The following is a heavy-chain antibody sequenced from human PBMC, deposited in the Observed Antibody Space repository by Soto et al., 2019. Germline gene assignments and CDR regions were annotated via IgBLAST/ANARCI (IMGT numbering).Heavy chain of an antibody. Sequence: QVQLVQSGAEVKKPGSSVKVSCTASGGPFSSYAINWVRQAPGQGLEWMGVITPMFGAPHYAQNFKGRITITADKSTNTAYMELCSRTSGDTAVYFCARVFTGRWFDRWGKGTLVTVSS. CDR3: ARVFTGRWFDR. V-gene: IGHV1-69*06. J-gene: IGHJ5*02. CDR2: ITPMFGAP. CDR1: GGPFSSYA. D-gene: IGHD3-10*02.